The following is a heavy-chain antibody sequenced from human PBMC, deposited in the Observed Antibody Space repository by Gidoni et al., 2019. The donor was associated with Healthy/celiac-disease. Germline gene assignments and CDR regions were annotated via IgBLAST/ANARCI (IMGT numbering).Heavy chain of an antibody. Sequence: WIGRIYTSGSTNYNPSLKSRVTMSVDTSKNQFSLKLSSVTAADTAVYYCARDLGILGVDAFDIWGQGTMVTVFS. CDR3: ARDLGILGVDAFDI. V-gene: IGHV4-4*07. CDR2: IYTSGST. J-gene: IGHJ3*02. D-gene: IGHD3-10*01.